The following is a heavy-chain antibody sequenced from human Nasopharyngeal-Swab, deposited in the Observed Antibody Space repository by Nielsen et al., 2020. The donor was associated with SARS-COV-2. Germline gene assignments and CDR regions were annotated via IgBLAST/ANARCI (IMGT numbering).Heavy chain of an antibody. J-gene: IGHJ4*02. Sequence: ASVQVSCKASGYTFTNYYMHWVRQAPGQGLEWMGIINPSGGSTSYAQKFQGRVTMTRDTSTSTVYKELSSLRSEDTDVYYCARAYNWNDGGDSWGQGTLVTVSS. D-gene: IGHD1-20*01. V-gene: IGHV1-46*01. CDR2: INPSGGST. CDR3: ARAYNWNDGGDS. CDR1: GYTFTNYY.